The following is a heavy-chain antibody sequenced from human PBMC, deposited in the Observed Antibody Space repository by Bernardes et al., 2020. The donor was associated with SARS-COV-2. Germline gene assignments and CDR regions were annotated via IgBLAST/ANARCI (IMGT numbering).Heavy chain of an antibody. CDR2: INSDGSST. V-gene: IGHV3-74*01. CDR3: ARVGGDYYDSSGYLFGRPPVYYGMDV. J-gene: IGHJ6*02. Sequence: GGSLRLSCAASGFTFSSYWMHWVRQAPGKVLGWVSRINSDGSSTSYADSVKGRFTISRDNAKNTPYLQMNSLRAEDTAVYYCARVGGDYYDSSGYLFGRPPVYYGMDVWGQGTTVTVSS. D-gene: IGHD3-22*01. CDR1: GFTFSSYW.